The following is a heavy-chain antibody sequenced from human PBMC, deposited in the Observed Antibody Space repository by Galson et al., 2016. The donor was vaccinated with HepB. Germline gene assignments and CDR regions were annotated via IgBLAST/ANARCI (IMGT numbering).Heavy chain of an antibody. Sequence: SLRLSCAASGFTLDHYAMHWVRQAPGKGLEWVSGISWNSGSIGYADSVNGRFTISRDNAKNSLYLQMNSLRAGDTALYYCAKDSGAYYYDSSGYRRNAFDIWGQGTMVTVAS. CDR3: AKDSGAYYYDSSGYRRNAFDI. J-gene: IGHJ3*02. V-gene: IGHV3-9*01. D-gene: IGHD3-22*01. CDR2: ISWNSGSI. CDR1: GFTLDHYA.